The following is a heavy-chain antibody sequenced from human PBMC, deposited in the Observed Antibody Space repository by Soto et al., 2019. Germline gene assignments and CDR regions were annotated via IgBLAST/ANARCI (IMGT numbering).Heavy chain of an antibody. V-gene: IGHV3-7*01. Sequence: GGSLRLSCAASGFTFSSYWMNWVRQAPGKGLEWVANIDQDGNEDNLLDSVKGRFTISRDNAKNSLFLQMNSLRVDDTAVYYCARTGDGHHDFLDYWGQGALVTVSS. D-gene: IGHD1-1*01. CDR1: GFTFSSYW. CDR2: IDQDGNED. J-gene: IGHJ4*02. CDR3: ARTGDGHHDFLDY.